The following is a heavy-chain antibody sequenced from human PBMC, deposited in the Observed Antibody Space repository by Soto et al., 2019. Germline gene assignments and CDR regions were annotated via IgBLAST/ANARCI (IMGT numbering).Heavy chain of an antibody. CDR3: ARIEWAAASWSYDF. CDR1: GFRFSIYC. J-gene: IGHJ4*02. V-gene: IGHV3-7*01. Sequence: GGSLRLSCAASGFRFSIYCMSWVRQAPGKGLEWVANIKPDGSDKYYVDSVKGRFTISRDNAKNSLYLQMNSLRAEDTAVYYCARIEWAAASWSYDFWGLGTLVTVSS. D-gene: IGHD6-13*01. CDR2: IKPDGSDK.